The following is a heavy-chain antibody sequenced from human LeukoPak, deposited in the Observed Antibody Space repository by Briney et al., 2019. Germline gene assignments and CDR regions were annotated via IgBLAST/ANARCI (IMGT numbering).Heavy chain of an antibody. V-gene: IGHV3-9*01. J-gene: IGHJ4*02. CDR3: AKDRNSYSSSACDY. CDR2: ISWNSGSI. D-gene: IGHD6-6*01. Sequence: CRSLRLSCAASGFTFDDYAMHWVRHAPGKGLDGVSGISWNSGSIGYADSVKGRFTISRDNAKNSLYLQMNSLRAEDTALYYCAKDRNSYSSSACDYWGQGTLVTVSS. CDR1: GFTFDDYA.